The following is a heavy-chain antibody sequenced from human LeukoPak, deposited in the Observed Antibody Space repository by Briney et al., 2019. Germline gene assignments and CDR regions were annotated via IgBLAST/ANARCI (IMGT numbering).Heavy chain of an antibody. J-gene: IGHJ3*02. CDR1: GFTFSSYW. D-gene: IGHD3-22*01. Sequence: GGSLRLSCAASGFTFSSYWMSWVRQAPGKGLEWVANIKQDRSEKYYVDSVKGRFTISRDNAKNSLYLQMNSLRAEDTAVYYCARDSSGYYSNDAFDIWGQGTMVTVSS. CDR2: IKQDRSEK. CDR3: ARDSSGYYSNDAFDI. V-gene: IGHV3-7*01.